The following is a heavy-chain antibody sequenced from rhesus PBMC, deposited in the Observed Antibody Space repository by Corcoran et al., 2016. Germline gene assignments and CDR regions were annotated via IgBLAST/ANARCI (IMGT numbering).Heavy chain of an antibody. D-gene: IGHD3-3*01. CDR2: INGNSGST. CDR3: ARVLYYNIWTGYYPKYFDY. V-gene: IGHV4-73*01. Sequence: QVKLQQWGEGLVKPSETLSLTCAVYGGSISGYYYWSWIRQPPGKGLEWIGEINGNSGSTNYNPSLKRRVTISKDASKNQFSLKLSSVTAADTAVYYCARVLYYNIWTGYYPKYFDYWGQGVLVTVSS. J-gene: IGHJ4*01. CDR1: GGSISGYYY.